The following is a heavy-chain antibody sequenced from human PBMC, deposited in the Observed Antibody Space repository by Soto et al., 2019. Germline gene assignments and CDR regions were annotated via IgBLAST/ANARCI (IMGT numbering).Heavy chain of an antibody. J-gene: IGHJ5*02. V-gene: IGHV1-18*04. CDR1: GYTFTSYG. CDR3: ARDIVVVVAAPCGAPRFDP. CDR2: ISAYNGNT. Sequence: ASVKVSCKASGYTFTSYGISWVRQAPGQGLEWMGWISAYNGNTNYAQKLQGRVTMTTDTSTSTAYMELRSLRSDDTAVYYCARDIVVVVAAPCGAPRFDPWGQGTLVTVSS. D-gene: IGHD2-15*01.